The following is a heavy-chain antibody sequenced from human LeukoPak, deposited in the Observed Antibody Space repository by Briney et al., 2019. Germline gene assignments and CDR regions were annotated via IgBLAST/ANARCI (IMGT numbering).Heavy chain of an antibody. CDR3: ARRGGSGRSFDY. V-gene: IGHV4-61*08. J-gene: IGHJ4*02. Sequence: SEALSLTCIVSGASVSSGGYYWSWIRQPPGKGPEWIGYIYYSGSTNYNPSLKSRLTISVDTSKNQFSLKVNSVTAADTAIYYCARRGGSGRSFDYWGQGTLVTVSS. D-gene: IGHD3-10*01. CDR2: IYYSGST. CDR1: GASVSSGGYY.